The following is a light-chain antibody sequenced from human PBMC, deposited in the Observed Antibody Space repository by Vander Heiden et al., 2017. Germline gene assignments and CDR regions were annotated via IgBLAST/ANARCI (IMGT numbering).Light chain of an antibody. CDR2: EDN. V-gene: IGLV6-57*01. CDR1: SGSIASNY. CDR3: QYYDSSNQV. J-gene: IGLJ3*02. Sequence: NFMLTQPHSVSESPWKTVTISCTRSSGSIASNYVQWYQQRPGSSPTTVIYEDNQRPSGVPDRFSGSIDSSSNSASLTISGLKAEDEADYYCQYYDSSNQVFGGGTKLTVL.